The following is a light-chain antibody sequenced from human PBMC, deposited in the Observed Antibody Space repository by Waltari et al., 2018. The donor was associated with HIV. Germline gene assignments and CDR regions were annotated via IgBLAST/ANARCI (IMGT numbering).Light chain of an antibody. V-gene: IGLV2-23*02. CDR3: CSYAGSSTFVV. CDR2: EVS. CDR1: SSDVGSYYL. Sequence: QSALTQPASVSGSPGQSITISCTGTSSDVGSYYLVSWYQQQPGKAPKLMIYEVSKRPSVVSNRFSVSKSGNTASLTISVLQAEDESDYYCCSYAGSSTFVVFGGGTKLTVL. J-gene: IGLJ2*01.